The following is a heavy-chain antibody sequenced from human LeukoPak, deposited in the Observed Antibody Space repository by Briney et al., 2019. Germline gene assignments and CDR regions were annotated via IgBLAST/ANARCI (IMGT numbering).Heavy chain of an antibody. CDR2: IKTDGRTT. Sequence: GGSLRLSCAASGMTFSNHWMHWVRQAPRKGLVWVSLIKTDGRTTIYTDSVKGRFTISRDNGKSILYLQMNSLRAEDTGIYYCTTGPSYGYEWWGQGTVVTVSS. V-gene: IGHV3-74*01. CDR1: GMTFSNHW. CDR3: TTGPSYGYEW. J-gene: IGHJ4*02. D-gene: IGHD3-16*01.